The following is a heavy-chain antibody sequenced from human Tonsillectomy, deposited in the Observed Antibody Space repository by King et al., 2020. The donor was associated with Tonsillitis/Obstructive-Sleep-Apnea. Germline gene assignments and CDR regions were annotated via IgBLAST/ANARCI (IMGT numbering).Heavy chain of an antibody. CDR3: ARAARTIAVAGTRNWFDP. CDR2: INPSGGST. J-gene: IGHJ5*02. V-gene: IGHV1-46*01. D-gene: IGHD6-19*01. CDR1: GYTFTSYY. Sequence: VQLVESGAEVKKPGASVKVSCKASGYTFTSYYMHWVRQAPGQGLEWMGIINPSGGSTSYAQKFQGRVTMTRDTSTSTVYMELSRLRSEDTAVYYCARAARTIAVAGTRNWFDPWGQGTLVTVSS.